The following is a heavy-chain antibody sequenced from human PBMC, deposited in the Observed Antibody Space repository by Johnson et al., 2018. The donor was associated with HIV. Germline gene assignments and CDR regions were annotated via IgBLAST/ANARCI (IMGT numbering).Heavy chain of an antibody. Sequence: VQLVESGGGLIQPGGSLRLSCAASGFTFEDHGMSWVRQAPGKGLEWVSVIYSGGSTYYADSVKGRFTISRDNSKNTLYLQMNSLRAEDTAVYYCARDGEWELSHSAFDIWGQGTMVTVSS. CDR1: GFTFEDHG. J-gene: IGHJ3*02. CDR2: IYSGGST. V-gene: IGHV3-66*01. D-gene: IGHD1-26*01. CDR3: ARDGEWELSHSAFDI.